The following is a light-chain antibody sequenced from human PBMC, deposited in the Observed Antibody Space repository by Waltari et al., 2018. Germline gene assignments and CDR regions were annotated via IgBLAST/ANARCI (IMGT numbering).Light chain of an antibody. V-gene: IGKV1-9*01. CDR2: AAS. CDR3: QQLNSYPLA. J-gene: IGKJ4*01. CDR1: QDISSY. Sequence: IQLTQSPSSLSASVGDRVTSTCRASQDISSYLAWYQQQPGKAPKLLIYAASTLQSGFPSRFSGSGSETDFTLTISCLQPEDFATYYCQQLNSYPLAFGGGTKVEIK.